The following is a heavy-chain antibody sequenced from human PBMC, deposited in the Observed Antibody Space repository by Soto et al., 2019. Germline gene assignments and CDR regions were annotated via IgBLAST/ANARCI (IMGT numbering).Heavy chain of an antibody. CDR3: AKERDSSGWSHWYFDL. CDR1: GFTFSRYG. V-gene: IGHV3-30*18. J-gene: IGHJ2*01. Sequence: QVQLVESGGGVVQPGRSLRLSCAASGFTFSRYGMHWVRQAPGKGLEWVAVISYDGTNKYYADSVKGRFTISRDTSKNTLYLQMNSLTTEDTAVFYCAKERDSSGWSHWYFDLWGRGTLVTVSS. CDR2: ISYDGTNK. D-gene: IGHD6-19*01.